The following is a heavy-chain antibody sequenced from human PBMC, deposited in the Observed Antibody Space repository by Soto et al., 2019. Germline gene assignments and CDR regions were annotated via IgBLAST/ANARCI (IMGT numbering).Heavy chain of an antibody. J-gene: IGHJ5*02. Sequence: QVQLQESGPGLVKPSETLSLTCTVSGGSISSYYWSWIRQPPGKGLEWIGYIYYSGSTNYNPSLKSRVTISVDTSKNQFSLKLSSVTAADTAVYYCARFIVSYWFDPWGQGTLVTVSS. CDR1: GGSISSYY. D-gene: IGHD3-16*02. CDR3: ARFIVSYWFDP. V-gene: IGHV4-59*08. CDR2: IYYSGST.